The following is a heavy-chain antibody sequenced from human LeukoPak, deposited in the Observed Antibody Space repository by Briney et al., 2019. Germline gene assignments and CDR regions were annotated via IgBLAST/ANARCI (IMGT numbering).Heavy chain of an antibody. CDR1: GYTFTAYY. CDR3: VRGDYYDRGVYYYD. D-gene: IGHD3-22*01. Sequence: ASVKVSCKASGYTFTAYYMHWVRQAPGQGLEWMGWINPKSGGTNYAQKFQGRVTMTRDTSVITAYMELSSLRSDDTAVYYCVRGDYYDRGVYYYDWGQGTLVTVSS. CDR2: INPKSGGT. V-gene: IGHV1-2*02. J-gene: IGHJ4*02.